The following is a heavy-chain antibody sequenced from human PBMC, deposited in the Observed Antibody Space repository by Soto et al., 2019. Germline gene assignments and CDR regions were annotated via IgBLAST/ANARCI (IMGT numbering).Heavy chain of an antibody. V-gene: IGHV4-39*01. CDR2: IYYSGTT. J-gene: IGHJ4*02. Sequence: SETLSLTCTVSGDSITTSTYYWGWIRQTPGKGLEWIGTIYYSGTTYYNPSFKSRVTISVDTSKNQFSLKLSSVTAADTAVYYCARLNTMIRGVTPSFDYWGQGTLVTVSS. CDR1: GDSITTSTYY. D-gene: IGHD3-10*01. CDR3: ARLNTMIRGVTPSFDY.